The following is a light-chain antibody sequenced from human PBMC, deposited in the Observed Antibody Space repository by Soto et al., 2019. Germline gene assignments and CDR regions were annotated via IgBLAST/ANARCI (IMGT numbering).Light chain of an antibody. V-gene: IGKV1-6*01. CDR2: AAT. J-gene: IGKJ1*01. Sequence: AIQMTQSPSSLSASVGDRVTITCRSSQGIGNDLGWYRQKPGKAPILLIYAATRLQSEVPSRFSGSGSGTDFTLTIRSLRPEDFATYYCLQDHSYPRTFGQGTTVEVK. CDR1: QGIGND. CDR3: LQDHSYPRT.